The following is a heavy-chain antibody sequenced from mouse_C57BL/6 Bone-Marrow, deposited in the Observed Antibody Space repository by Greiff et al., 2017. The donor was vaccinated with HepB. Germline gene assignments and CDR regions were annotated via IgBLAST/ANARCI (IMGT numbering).Heavy chain of an antibody. Sequence: DVHLVESGGGLVKPGGSLKLSCAASGFTFSDYGMHWVRQAPEKGLEWVAYISSGSSTIYYADTVKGRFTISRDNAKNTLFLQMTSLRSEDTAMYYCAISTMITRFDYWGQGTTLTVSS. J-gene: IGHJ2*01. CDR1: GFTFSDYG. CDR2: ISSGSSTI. V-gene: IGHV5-17*01. CDR3: AISTMITRFDY. D-gene: IGHD2-4*01.